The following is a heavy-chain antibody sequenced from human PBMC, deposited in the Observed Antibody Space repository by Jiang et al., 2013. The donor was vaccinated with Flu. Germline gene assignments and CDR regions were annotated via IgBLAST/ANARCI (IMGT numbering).Heavy chain of an antibody. Sequence: VQLLESGGGLVQPGGSLRLSCAASGFTFSSYWMSWVRQAPGKGLEWVANIKQDGSEKYYVDSVKGRFTISRDDAKNSLYLQMNSLRAEDTAVYYCARETILGYCSGGSCYGGDYWGQGTLVTVSS. V-gene: IGHV3-7*01. CDR1: GFTFSSYW. J-gene: IGHJ4*02. CDR3: ARETILGYCSGGSCYGGDY. D-gene: IGHD2-15*01. CDR2: IKQDGSEK.